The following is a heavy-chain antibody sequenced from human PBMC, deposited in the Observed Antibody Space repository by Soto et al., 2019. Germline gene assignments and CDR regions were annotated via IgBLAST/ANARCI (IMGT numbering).Heavy chain of an antibody. CDR2: IYWDDDE. J-gene: IGHJ6*02. V-gene: IGHV2-5*02. CDR3: VRNWRYYGSDYYYGMDA. Sequence: ITLKESGPTLVKPTQTLTLTCTFSGFSLNTGGVGVDWVRQPRGKAMEWLALIYWDDDERYRPSLRSRLNITKDTINNQVVLTMTNMDPEDTATYYCVRNWRYYGSDYYYGMDAWGQGTTVTVSS. D-gene: IGHD3-10*01. CDR1: GFSLNTGGVG.